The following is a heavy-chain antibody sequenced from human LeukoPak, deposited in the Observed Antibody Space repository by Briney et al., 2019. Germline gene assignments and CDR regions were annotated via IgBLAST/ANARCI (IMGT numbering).Heavy chain of an antibody. CDR2: ISGSGGDT. Sequence: PGGSLRLSCAASGFTFSSYAMSWVRQAPGKGLEWVSAISGSGGDTYYSDSVKGRFTISRDNSKNTLYLQMNSLRAEDTAVYYCARDSRALAALDIWGQGTMVTVSS. J-gene: IGHJ3*02. V-gene: IGHV3-23*01. CDR3: ARDSRALAALDI. D-gene: IGHD1-26*01. CDR1: GFTFSSYA.